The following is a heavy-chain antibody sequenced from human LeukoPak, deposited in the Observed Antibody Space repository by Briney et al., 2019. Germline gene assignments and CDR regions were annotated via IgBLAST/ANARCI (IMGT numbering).Heavy chain of an antibody. CDR3: ARDRLRYCSGGSCAVPDY. Sequence: GGYLRLSCAASGFTFSSYSMNWVRQAPGKGLEWVSSISSSSSYIYYADSVKGRFTISRDNAKNSPYLQMNSLRAEDTAVYYCARDRLRYCSGGSCAVPDYWGQGTLVTVSS. J-gene: IGHJ4*02. V-gene: IGHV3-21*01. CDR2: ISSSSSYI. CDR1: GFTFSSYS. D-gene: IGHD2-15*01.